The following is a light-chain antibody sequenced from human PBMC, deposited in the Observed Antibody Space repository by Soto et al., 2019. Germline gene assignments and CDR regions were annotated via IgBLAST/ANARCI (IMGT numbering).Light chain of an antibody. CDR2: AAS. J-gene: IGKJ1*01. V-gene: IGKV3-15*01. CDR3: QQLNSYPPT. Sequence: EIVMTQSPDTLSVSPGERATLSCRASQSVSARVVWYQQKSGQAPSLLIYAASTRAAGVPARFSGSGSGTDFTLTISSLQPEDFATYYCQQLNSYPPTFGQGTKVDIK. CDR1: QSVSAR.